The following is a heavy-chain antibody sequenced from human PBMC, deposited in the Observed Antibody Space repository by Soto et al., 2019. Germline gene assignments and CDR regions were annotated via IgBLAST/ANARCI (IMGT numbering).Heavy chain of an antibody. J-gene: IGHJ6*02. CDR2: IIPIFGTA. CDR3: AKDRVTTVSEYYYYYYGMDV. CDR1: GGTFSSYA. D-gene: IGHD4-4*01. Sequence: SVKVSCKASGGTFSSYAISWVRQAPGQGLEWMGGIIPIFGTANYAQKFQGRVTITADESTSTAYMELSSLRSEDTAVYYCAKDRVTTVSEYYYYYYGMDVWGQGTTVTVSS. V-gene: IGHV1-69*13.